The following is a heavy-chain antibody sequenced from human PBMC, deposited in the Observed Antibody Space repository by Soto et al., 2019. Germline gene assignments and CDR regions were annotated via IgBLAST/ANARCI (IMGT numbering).Heavy chain of an antibody. J-gene: IGHJ4*02. CDR3: ARQRDTYGQFDY. CDR2: LYYSGSP. CDR1: GGSISSYH. D-gene: IGHD5-18*01. Sequence: QVQLQESGPGLVKPSETLSLTCTVSGGSISSYHWTWFRHSPGKGLECIGYLYYSGSPNYNPSHRGRLTMSIYCTTNQSSLRLRSGTATATAVYYCARQRDTYGQFDYWGQGTLVTVSS. V-gene: IGHV4-59*08.